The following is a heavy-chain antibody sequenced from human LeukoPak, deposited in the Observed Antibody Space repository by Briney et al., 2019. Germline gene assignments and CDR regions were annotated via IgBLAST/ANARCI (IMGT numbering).Heavy chain of an antibody. Sequence: SETLSLTCTVSGGSISSGGYYWSWIRQPPGKGLEWIGSIYYSGSTYYNPSLKSRVTISVDTSKNQFSLKLSSVTAADTAVYYCARDMGTRVWFGELPDPYWYFDLWGRGTLVTVSS. V-gene: IGHV4-39*07. CDR2: IYYSGST. D-gene: IGHD3-10*01. CDR1: GGSISSGGYY. J-gene: IGHJ2*01. CDR3: ARDMGTRVWFGELPDPYWYFDL.